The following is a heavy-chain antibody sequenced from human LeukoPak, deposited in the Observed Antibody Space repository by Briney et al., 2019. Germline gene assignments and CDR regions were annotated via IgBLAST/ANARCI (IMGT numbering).Heavy chain of an antibody. CDR2: IYYSGST. D-gene: IGHD6-6*01. V-gene: IGHV4-59*12. J-gene: IGHJ4*02. CDR3: ARSAAPPSYFDY. Sequence: SETLSLTCTVSGGSISSYYWSWIRQPPGKGLEWIGSIYYSGSTYYNPSPKSRVTISVDTSKNQFSLKLSSVTAADTAVYYCARSAAPPSYFDYWGQGTLVTVSS. CDR1: GGSISSYY.